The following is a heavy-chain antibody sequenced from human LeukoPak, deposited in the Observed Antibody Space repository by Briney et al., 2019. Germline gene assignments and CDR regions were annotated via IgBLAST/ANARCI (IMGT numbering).Heavy chain of an antibody. V-gene: IGHV3-23*01. CDR3: GKTTVGYSSGQKPAWPVDY. J-gene: IGHJ4*02. Sequence: GGSLRLSCEASGFTFGSHAMYWVRQAPGKGLEWVAGIFGSGGSLHYADPVKGRFTISRDNSRNTVYLQINSLRAEDTAVYYCGKTTVGYSSGQKPAWPVDYWGQGTLVTVSS. D-gene: IGHD5-18*01. CDR2: IFGSGGSL. CDR1: GFTFGSHA.